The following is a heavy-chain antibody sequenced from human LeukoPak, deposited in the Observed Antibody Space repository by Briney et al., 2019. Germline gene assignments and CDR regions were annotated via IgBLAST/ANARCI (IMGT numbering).Heavy chain of an antibody. CDR3: ARGSYYFDSGAYYGERFYYYYMDV. D-gene: IGHD3-22*01. V-gene: IGHV4-59*02. Sequence: PSETLSLNCTVSGDSVSGYYWSWIRQPPGRGLEWIGYTSDSGITNYNPSLKSRVTISVDTSKTQFSLTLTSVTAADTAVYYCARGSYYFDSGAYYGERFYYYYMDVWDRGTTVTVSS. J-gene: IGHJ6*03. CDR2: TSDSGIT. CDR1: GDSVSGYY.